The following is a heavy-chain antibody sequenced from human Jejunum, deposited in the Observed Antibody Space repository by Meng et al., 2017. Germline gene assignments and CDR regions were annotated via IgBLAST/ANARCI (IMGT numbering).Heavy chain of an antibody. V-gene: IGHV3-74*01. Sequence: DVQLVVSGGGLVQLGGSLRRPCSASGFNFSNYWMHWVRQAPGKGLVWVSRIDTGGSGTSYADSVKGRFTISRDNAKNTLYLQMNSLRAEDTAVYYCVRDYSGYTHEFDYWGLGTLVTVSS. CDR1: GFNFSNYW. CDR3: VRDYSGYTHEFDY. CDR2: IDTGGSGT. D-gene: IGHD5-24*01. J-gene: IGHJ4*02.